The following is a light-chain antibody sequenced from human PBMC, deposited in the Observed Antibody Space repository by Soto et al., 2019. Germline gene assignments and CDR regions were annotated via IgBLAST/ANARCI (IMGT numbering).Light chain of an antibody. CDR2: DAS. J-gene: IGKJ5*01. CDR1: QSVTNSY. V-gene: IGKV3-20*01. Sequence: SPDTLSLSPGDRATLSCRASQSVTNSYLAWYQQRHGQAPRLLIYDASTRATGIPDRFSGSGSGAEYTLTISRLEPEDFAVYSCQQYGFSPITFGQGTRLVIK. CDR3: QQYGFSPIT.